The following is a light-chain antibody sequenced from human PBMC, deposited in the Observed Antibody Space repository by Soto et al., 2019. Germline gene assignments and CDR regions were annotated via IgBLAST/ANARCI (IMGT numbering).Light chain of an antibody. CDR3: QQTYSTPPT. V-gene: IGKV1-39*01. CDR2: AAS. J-gene: IGKJ1*01. Sequence: DIQMTQSPSSLSASVGDRVTITCRASQNISTYLNWYQQKAGLVPKLLIYAASSLQSGVPSRFSGSGSGTDFTLTISSLQPEDFATYYCQQTYSTPPTFGQGTKVDIK. CDR1: QNISTY.